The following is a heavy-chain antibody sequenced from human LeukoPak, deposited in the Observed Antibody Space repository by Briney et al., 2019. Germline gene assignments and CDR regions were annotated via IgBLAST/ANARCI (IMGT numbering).Heavy chain of an antibody. J-gene: IGHJ4*02. Sequence: ASVKVSCKASGCTFTIYGIGWVRQAPGQGLEWMGWISAYDGNTNYTQKFQGRVTMTTDTSTSTAHMEVKSLTSDDTAVYYCARGGVSNSWYRSPDYWGQGTLVTVSS. CDR1: GCTFTIYG. V-gene: IGHV1-18*01. D-gene: IGHD6-13*01. CDR2: ISAYDGNT. CDR3: ARGGVSNSWYRSPDY.